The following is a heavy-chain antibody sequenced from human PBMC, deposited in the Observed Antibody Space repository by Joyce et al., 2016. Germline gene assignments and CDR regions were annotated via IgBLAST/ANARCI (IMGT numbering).Heavy chain of an antibody. CDR2: IWPGDSKT. D-gene: IGHD2-21*02. J-gene: IGHJ3*02. CDR3: ARQGTVVTPWGERAFDI. CDR1: GYSFTSYW. Sequence: EVQLVQSGAEVKKPGESLRISCKGSGYSFTSYWIGWVRQMPGKGLEWLGIIWPGDSKTRYSPSFQGQVTFSADKSISTAYLQWNSLKASDAAIYFCARQGTVVTPWGERAFDIWGQGTVVTVSS. V-gene: IGHV5-51*01.